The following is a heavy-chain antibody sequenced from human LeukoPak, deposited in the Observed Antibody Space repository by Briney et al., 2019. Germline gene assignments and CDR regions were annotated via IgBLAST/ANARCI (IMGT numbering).Heavy chain of an antibody. CDR1: GFTFDDYG. V-gene: IGHV3-20*01. J-gene: IGHJ6*02. CDR2: FNWNGGST. D-gene: IGHD2-2*01. CDR3: ARDRGYCRSTSCYTGYYYYYGLDV. Sequence: TGGSLRLSCAASGFTFDDYGMSWVRQAPGKGLEWVSGFNWNGGSTGYADSVKGRFTISRDNAKSSLYLEMNSLRAEDTALYHCARDRGYCRSTSCYTGYYYYYGLDVWGQGTTVTVSS.